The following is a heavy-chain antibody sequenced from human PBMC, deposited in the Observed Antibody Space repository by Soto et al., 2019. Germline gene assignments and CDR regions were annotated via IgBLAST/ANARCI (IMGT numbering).Heavy chain of an antibody. J-gene: IGHJ5*02. D-gene: IGHD4-4*01. V-gene: IGHV3-23*01. CDR1: GFTFSSYA. CDR3: AKYPISVRMTTVTKDWFDP. Sequence: GGSLRLSCAASGFTFSSYAMSWVRQAPGKGLELFSSISGSVCSTYYVVSVKGRFTISRDNSKITLYLQMNSLRAEDTAVYYCAKYPISVRMTTVTKDWFDPWGQGTLVTVSS. CDR2: ISGSVCST.